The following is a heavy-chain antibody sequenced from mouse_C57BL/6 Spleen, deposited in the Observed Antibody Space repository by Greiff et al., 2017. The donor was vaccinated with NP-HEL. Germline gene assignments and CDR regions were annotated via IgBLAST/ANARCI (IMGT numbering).Heavy chain of an antibody. CDR1: GYTFTSYW. D-gene: IGHD4-1*01. CDR2: IDPSDSYT. CDR3: ASRVGLWYFDV. Sequence: QVQLQQPGAELVMPGASVKLSCKASGYTFTSYWMHWVKQRPGQGLEWIGEIDPSDSYTNYNQKFKGKSTLTVDKSSSTAYMQLSSPTSEDSAVYYCASRVGLWYFDVWGTGTTVTVSS. V-gene: IGHV1-69*01. J-gene: IGHJ1*03.